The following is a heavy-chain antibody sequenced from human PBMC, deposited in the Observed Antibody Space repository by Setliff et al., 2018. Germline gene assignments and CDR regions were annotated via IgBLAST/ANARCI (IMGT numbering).Heavy chain of an antibody. CDR2: VYYKGRS. D-gene: IGHD4-4*01. CDR1: AASFGSYY. CDR3: AAYYSNYERGWFDP. J-gene: IGHJ5*02. Sequence: SETLSLTCTVSAASFGSYYAXXIRQPPGKGLECIGYVYYKGRSYYNPSLTSRVTMSGDTSTNQFSLKLISVTPADTALYYCAAYYSNYERGWFDPWGQGTLVTVSS. V-gene: IGHV4-59*08.